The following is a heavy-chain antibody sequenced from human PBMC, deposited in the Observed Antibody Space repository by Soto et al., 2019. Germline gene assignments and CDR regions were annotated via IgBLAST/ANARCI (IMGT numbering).Heavy chain of an antibody. D-gene: IGHD3-10*01. Sequence: QVHLVQSGAEVKKPGGSVKVSCKVFGHTLTDLSMNWVRQAPGRGLEWMGGFDPEVGETTYAQKFQGRLTMTEDTSTDTAFMELSRLGSEDTAVYYCATARDFRGQPADADPVLPSTGSWFDPWGQGTLVTVSS. J-gene: IGHJ5*02. V-gene: IGHV1-24*01. CDR2: FDPEVGET. CDR1: GHTLTDLS. CDR3: ATARDFRGQPADADPVLPSTGSWFDP.